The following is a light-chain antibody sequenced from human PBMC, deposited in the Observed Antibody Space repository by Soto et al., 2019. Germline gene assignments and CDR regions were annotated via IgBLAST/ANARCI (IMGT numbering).Light chain of an antibody. CDR2: LGS. CDR3: MQALHTPRT. J-gene: IGKJ1*01. V-gene: IGKV2-28*01. Sequence: DTVMTQSPLSLPVTPGEPASISCRSSQSLLHSNGYNYLDWYLQKPGQSPQLLIYLGSNLASGVPDRFSGSGSGTDFTLKISRVEAEDVGFYYCMQALHTPRTFGQGTNVEIK. CDR1: QSLLHSNGYNY.